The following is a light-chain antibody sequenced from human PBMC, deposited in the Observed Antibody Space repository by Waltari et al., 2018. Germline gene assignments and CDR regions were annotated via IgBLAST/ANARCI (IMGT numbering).Light chain of an antibody. CDR2: WES. CDR3: HQHYTTPWT. Sequence: DIVMTQSPDSLAVSLGERATINCKSSQTVLYRDNNKNYLTWYQQKPGQPPKLLLSWESIRESGVPDRLSASGSGTDFTLTISSLQAEDVAVYYCHQHYTTPWTFGQGTKVEIK. J-gene: IGKJ1*01. V-gene: IGKV4-1*01. CDR1: QTVLYRDNNKNY.